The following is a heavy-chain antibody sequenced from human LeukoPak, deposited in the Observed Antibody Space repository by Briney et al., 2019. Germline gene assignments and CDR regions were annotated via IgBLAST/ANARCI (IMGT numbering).Heavy chain of an antibody. J-gene: IGHJ3*02. CDR3: ARMTEYSSSADALDI. CDR2: IYHSGST. V-gene: IGHV4-38-2*01. D-gene: IGHD6-6*01. Sequence: SETLSLTCAVSGYSISSGYYWGWIRPPPGKGLEWIGSIYHSGSTYYNPSLKSRVTISVDTSKNQFSLKLSSVTAADTAVYYCARMTEYSSSADALDIWGQGTMVTVSS. CDR1: GYSISSGYY.